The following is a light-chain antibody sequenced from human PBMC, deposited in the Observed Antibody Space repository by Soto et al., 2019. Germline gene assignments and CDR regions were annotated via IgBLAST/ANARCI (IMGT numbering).Light chain of an antibody. Sequence: QSVLTQPPSASGTPGQRVTISCSGSSSNIGSNYVYWYQQLPGTAPKLLIYRNDQRPSGVPDRFSGSKSGTSASLAISGLRSDDEADSYCATWDASLSAWLFGGGTQLTVL. J-gene: IGLJ3*02. V-gene: IGLV1-47*01. CDR1: SSNIGSNY. CDR2: RND. CDR3: ATWDASLSAWL.